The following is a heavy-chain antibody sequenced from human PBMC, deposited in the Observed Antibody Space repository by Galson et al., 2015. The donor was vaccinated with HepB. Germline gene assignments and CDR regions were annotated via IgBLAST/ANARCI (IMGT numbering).Heavy chain of an antibody. CDR2: ISSSSGTI. V-gene: IGHV3-48*01. CDR3: ARDRYYDSSGLFDY. CDR1: GFTISRYS. Sequence: SLRLSGAASGFTISRYSMNWVRQAPGKGLEWVSYISSSSGTIYYADSVKGRFTISRDNAKNSLYLQMNSLRAEDTAVYYCARDRYYDSSGLFDYWGLGTLVTVSS. D-gene: IGHD3-22*01. J-gene: IGHJ4*02.